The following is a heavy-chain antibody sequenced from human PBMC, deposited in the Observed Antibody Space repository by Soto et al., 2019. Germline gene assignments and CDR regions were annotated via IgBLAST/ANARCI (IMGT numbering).Heavy chain of an antibody. J-gene: IGHJ3*02. V-gene: IGHV3-30*03. CDR2: ISYDGSNK. CDR3: TRVRIYADESGRPFDI. D-gene: IGHD2-8*01. CDR1: GFTFSSYG. Sequence: GGSLRLSCAASGFTFSSYGMHWVRQAPGKGLEWVAVISYDGSNKYYADSVKGRFTISRDNSKNTLYLQMNSLRAEDTAVYYCTRVRIYADESGRPFDIWGQGTVVTVSS.